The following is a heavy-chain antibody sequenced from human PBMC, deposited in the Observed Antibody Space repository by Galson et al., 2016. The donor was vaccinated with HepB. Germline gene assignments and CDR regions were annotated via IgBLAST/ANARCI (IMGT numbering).Heavy chain of an antibody. CDR2: IDHSGST. CDR3: ARVRSGYSGYANPYYYGMDV. D-gene: IGHD5-12*01. CDR1: GGSFSGYY. Sequence: SETLSLTCAVYGGSFSGYYWSWIRQPPGKGLEWIGEIDHSGSTNYSPSLKSRVTISADTSKNQVSLMVTSVTPEDTAVYYCARVRSGYSGYANPYYYGMDVWGQGTTVTVSS. J-gene: IGHJ6*02. V-gene: IGHV4-34*01.